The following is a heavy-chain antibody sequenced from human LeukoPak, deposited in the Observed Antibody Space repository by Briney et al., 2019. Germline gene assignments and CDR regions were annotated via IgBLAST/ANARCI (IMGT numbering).Heavy chain of an antibody. CDR3: ARVVVPTNFDY. CDR2: ISYSGST. Sequence: SQTLSLTCTVSGGSISSYYWSWVRQPPGKGLEWIGYISYSGSTNYNPSLKSRVTISLDTSKNQFSLRLSSVTAADTAVYYCARVVVPTNFDYWGQGTLVSVSS. D-gene: IGHD2-2*01. V-gene: IGHV4-59*01. J-gene: IGHJ4*02. CDR1: GGSISSYY.